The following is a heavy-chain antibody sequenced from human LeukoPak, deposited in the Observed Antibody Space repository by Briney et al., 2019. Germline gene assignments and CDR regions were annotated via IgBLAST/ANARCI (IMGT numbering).Heavy chain of an antibody. Sequence: ASVKVSCKASGYTFTSYGISWVRQAPGQGLEWMGWISAYNGTTNYAQKLQGRVTMTTDTSTSTAYMELRSLRSDDAAVYYCARSSSRSGREQDYYYGMDVWGQGTTVTVSS. CDR3: ARSSSRSGREQDYYYGMDV. J-gene: IGHJ6*02. CDR1: GYTFTSYG. D-gene: IGHD6-6*01. CDR2: ISAYNGTT. V-gene: IGHV1-18*01.